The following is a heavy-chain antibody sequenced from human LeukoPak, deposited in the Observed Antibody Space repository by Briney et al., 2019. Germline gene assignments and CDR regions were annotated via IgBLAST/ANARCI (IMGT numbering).Heavy chain of an antibody. CDR1: GFTFSSYA. J-gene: IGHJ6*02. CDR2: ISYDGSNK. D-gene: IGHD3-10*01. CDR3: AQSLRGSHYYGMDV. V-gene: IGHV3-30-3*01. Sequence: GGSLRLSCAASGFTFSSYAMHWVRQAPGKGLEWVAVISYDGSNKYYADSVKGRFTISRDNSKNTLYLQMDSLRAEDTAVYYCAQSLRGSHYYGMDVWGQGTTVAVSS.